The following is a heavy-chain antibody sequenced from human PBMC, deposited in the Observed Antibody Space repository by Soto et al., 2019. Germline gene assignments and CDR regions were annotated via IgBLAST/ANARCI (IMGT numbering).Heavy chain of an antibody. CDR2: ISYDGSNI. CDR3: AREYYDSSGYSPEYFQH. D-gene: IGHD3-22*01. Sequence: GGSLRLSCAASGFTFSSYGMHWVRQAPGKGLEWVAAISYDGSNIYYADSVKGRFTISRDNAKNSLYLQMNSLRAEDTAVYYCAREYYDSSGYSPEYFQHWGQGTLVTVSS. J-gene: IGHJ1*01. CDR1: GFTFSSYG. V-gene: IGHV3-30*03.